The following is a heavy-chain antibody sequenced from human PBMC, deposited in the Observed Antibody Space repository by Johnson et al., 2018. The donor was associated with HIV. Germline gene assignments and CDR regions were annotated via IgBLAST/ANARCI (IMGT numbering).Heavy chain of an antibody. CDR2: IRYDGSTI. D-gene: IGHD6-6*01. CDR1: GFTFSSYG. CDR3: ARDLAIGGRTDAFDI. V-gene: IGHV3-30*02. J-gene: IGHJ3*02. Sequence: VQLVESGGGVVQPGGSLRLSCAASGFTFSSYGMYWVRQAPGKGLEWVAFIRYDGSTIYYADSVKGRFTISRDNAKNSLYLQMSSLRAEDTAVYYCARDLAIGGRTDAFDIWGQGTMVTVSS.